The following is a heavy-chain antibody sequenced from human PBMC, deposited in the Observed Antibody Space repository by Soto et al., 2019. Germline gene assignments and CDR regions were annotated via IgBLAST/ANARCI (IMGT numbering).Heavy chain of an antibody. V-gene: IGHV3-11*06. CDR1: EFSFSDYY. CDR2: ISGSGTYT. CDR3: ARDLAVRVSKTQARNGVDV. D-gene: IGHD3-3*02. Sequence: QMQLVESGGGLVRPGGSLRLSCAASEFSFSDYYMNWIRQAPGKGLEWISYISGSGTYTDYADSVKGRFTISRDNAKNSLYLQMNSLRAEDTAVYYCARDLAVRVSKTQARNGVDVWGQGTTVTVS. J-gene: IGHJ6*02.